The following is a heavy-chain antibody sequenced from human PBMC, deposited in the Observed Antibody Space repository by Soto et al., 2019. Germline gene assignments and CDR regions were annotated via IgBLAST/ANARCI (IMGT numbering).Heavy chain of an antibody. J-gene: IGHJ5*02. Sequence: SETLSLTCTVSGGSISSYYWSWIRQPPGKGLEWIGYIYYSGSTNYNPSLKSRVTISVDTSKNQFSLKLSSVTAADTAVYYCARASRSIAAAGAYNWFDPWGQGTLVTVSS. V-gene: IGHV4-59*01. D-gene: IGHD6-13*01. CDR2: IYYSGST. CDR1: GGSISSYY. CDR3: ARASRSIAAAGAYNWFDP.